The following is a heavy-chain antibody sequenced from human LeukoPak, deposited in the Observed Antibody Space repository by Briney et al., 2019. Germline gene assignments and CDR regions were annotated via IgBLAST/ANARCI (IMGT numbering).Heavy chain of an antibody. CDR2: INHSGST. CDR1: GGSFSGYY. CDR3: ARLTWWYRYFDL. D-gene: IGHD2-15*01. Sequence: PSETLSLTCAVYGGSFSGYYRSWIRQPPGKGLEWIGEINHSGSTYYNPSLKSRVTISVDTSKNQFSLKLSSVTAADTAVYYCARLTWWYRYFDLWGRGTLVTVSS. J-gene: IGHJ2*01. V-gene: IGHV4-34*01.